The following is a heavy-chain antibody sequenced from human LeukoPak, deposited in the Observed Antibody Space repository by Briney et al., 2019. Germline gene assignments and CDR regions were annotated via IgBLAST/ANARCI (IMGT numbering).Heavy chain of an antibody. CDR1: GFTFSTYG. CDR3: AKKADMVRGVNSFDY. Sequence: GGSLRLSCAAPGFTFSTYGMSWVRQAPGKGLEWVAVISHHGANKFYGDSVKGRFTISRDNSNNMVYLQMNGLRAEDTAVYYCAKKADMVRGVNSFDYWGQGTLVTVSS. V-gene: IGHV3-30*18. CDR2: ISHHGANK. D-gene: IGHD3-10*01. J-gene: IGHJ4*02.